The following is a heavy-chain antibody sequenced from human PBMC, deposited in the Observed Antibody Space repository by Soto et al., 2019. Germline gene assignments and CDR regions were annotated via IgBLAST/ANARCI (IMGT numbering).Heavy chain of an antibody. J-gene: IGHJ4*02. CDR3: ARDWGDCTNGVCYRDLFDY. Sequence: GGSLRLSCAASGFTFSSYGMHWVRQAPGKGLEWVAVIWYDGSNKYYADSVKGRFTISRDNSKNTLYLQTNSLRAEDTAVYYCARDWGDCTNGVCYRDLFDYWGQGTLVTVSS. CDR2: IWYDGSNK. V-gene: IGHV3-33*01. CDR1: GFTFSSYG. D-gene: IGHD2-8*01.